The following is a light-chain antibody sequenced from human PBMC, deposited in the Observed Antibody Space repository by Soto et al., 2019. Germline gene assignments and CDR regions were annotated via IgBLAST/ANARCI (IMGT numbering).Light chain of an antibody. Sequence: SYELTQPPSVSVSPGQTASITCSGDKLGDKYACWYQQKPGQSPVLVIYQDSKRPSGIPERFSGSNSGNTATLTIGGTQALDEADYYCQAWDSSTVVVFGKGTKVTVL. V-gene: IGLV3-1*01. CDR3: QAWDSSTVVV. CDR2: QDS. J-gene: IGLJ2*01. CDR1: KLGDKY.